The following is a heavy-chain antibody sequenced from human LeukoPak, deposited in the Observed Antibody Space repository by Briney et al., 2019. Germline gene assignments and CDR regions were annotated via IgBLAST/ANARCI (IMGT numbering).Heavy chain of an antibody. D-gene: IGHD3-10*01. Sequence: GASVKVSCKASGYTFSGYYMHWVRQAPGQGLEWMGWIKPNSGGTNFAQKFQGRVTMTRDTSISTAYMELSRLRSDDTAVYYCARTRITMVRGVIWYFDYWGRGTLVTVSS. CDR2: IKPNSGGT. CDR3: ARTRITMVRGVIWYFDY. V-gene: IGHV1-2*02. J-gene: IGHJ4*02. CDR1: GYTFSGYY.